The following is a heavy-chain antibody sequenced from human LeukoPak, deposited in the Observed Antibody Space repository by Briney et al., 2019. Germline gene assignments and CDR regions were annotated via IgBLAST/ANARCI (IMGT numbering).Heavy chain of an antibody. CDR3: ATPMTTVTTDY. J-gene: IGHJ4*02. V-gene: IGHV3-30-3*01. CDR2: ISYDGSNK. D-gene: IGHD4-17*01. Sequence: PGRSLRLSCAASGFTFSSYAMHWVRQAPGKGLEWVAVISYDGSNKYYADSVKGRFTNSRDNSKNTLYLQMNSLRAEDTAVYYCATPMTTVTTDYWGQGTLVTVSS. CDR1: GFTFSSYA.